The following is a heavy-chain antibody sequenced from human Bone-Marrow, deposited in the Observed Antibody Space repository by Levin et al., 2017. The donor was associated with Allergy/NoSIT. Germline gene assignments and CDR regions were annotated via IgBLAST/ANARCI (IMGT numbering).Heavy chain of an antibody. V-gene: IGHV3-53*01. CDR1: GFSVSDNY. CDR3: ARGFFGYYASSGYLDAVDL. Sequence: GGSLRLSCAASGFSVSDNYMSWVRQAPGKGLEWVSVIYSGVGTDYADSVKGRFTISRDNSKNIVYLQMNTLTAQDTALYFCARGFFGYYASSGYLDAVDLWGQGTMVTVSS. D-gene: IGHD3-22*01. CDR2: IYSGVGT. J-gene: IGHJ3*01.